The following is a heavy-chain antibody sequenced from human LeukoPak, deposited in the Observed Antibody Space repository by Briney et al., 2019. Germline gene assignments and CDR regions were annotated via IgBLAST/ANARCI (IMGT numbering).Heavy chain of an antibody. CDR1: GFTFSNYW. V-gene: IGHV3-7*01. J-gene: IGHJ4*02. D-gene: IGHD3-16*01. CDR3: ALNMIGGQIFDF. Sequence: TGGSLRLSCAASGFTFSNYWMSWVRQAPGKGLEWVADIKRDGSEKHYVDSVKGRFTISRDDAKNSLYLQMNSLRAEDTAVYYCALNMIGGQIFDFWGQGTLVTASS. CDR2: IKRDGSEK.